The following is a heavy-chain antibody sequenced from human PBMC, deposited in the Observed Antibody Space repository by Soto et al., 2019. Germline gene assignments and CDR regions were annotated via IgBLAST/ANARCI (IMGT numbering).Heavy chain of an antibody. CDR3: ARQVPAAIRLGWFDP. Sequence: SETLSLTCTVSGGSISRSSYYWGWIRQPPRKGLEWIGSIYYSGSTYYRPSLKIRVTISVDTSKNQFSLKLSSVTAADTAVYYCARQVPAAIRLGWFDPWGQGTLVTVSS. CDR1: GGSISRSSYY. V-gene: IGHV4-39*01. D-gene: IGHD2-2*02. J-gene: IGHJ5*02. CDR2: IYYSGST.